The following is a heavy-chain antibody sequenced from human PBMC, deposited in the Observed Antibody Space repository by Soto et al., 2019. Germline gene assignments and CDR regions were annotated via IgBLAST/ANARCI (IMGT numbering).Heavy chain of an antibody. Sequence: QVQLVQSGAEVKKPGSSVKVSCKASGGTFSSYAISWVRQAPGQGLEWMGGIIPIFGTANYAQKFQGRVTITADESTSTAYMELSSRRSEDTAVYYCARDPVPGYAILTGYNPYYFDYWGQGSLVTVSS. CDR3: ARDPVPGYAILTGYNPYYFDY. CDR2: IIPIFGTA. D-gene: IGHD3-9*01. J-gene: IGHJ4*02. V-gene: IGHV1-69*01. CDR1: GGTFSSYA.